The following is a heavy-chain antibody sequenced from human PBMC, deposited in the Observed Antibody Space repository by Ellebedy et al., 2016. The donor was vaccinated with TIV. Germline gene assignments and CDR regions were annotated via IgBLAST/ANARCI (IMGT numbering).Heavy chain of an antibody. V-gene: IGHV3-23*01. CDR3: AKKFRVAEEFDY. CDR1: GFTFSSYA. Sequence: GESLKISCAASGFTFSSYAMSWVRQAPGKGLEWVSAISGSGGSTYYADSVKGRFTISRDNSKNTLYLQMNSLRAEDTAVYYCAKKFRVAEEFDYWGQGTLVTVSS. J-gene: IGHJ4*02. D-gene: IGHD6-19*01. CDR2: ISGSGGST.